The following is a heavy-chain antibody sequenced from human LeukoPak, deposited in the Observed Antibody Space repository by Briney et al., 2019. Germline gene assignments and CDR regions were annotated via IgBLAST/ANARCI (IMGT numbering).Heavy chain of an antibody. J-gene: IGHJ4*02. CDR3: ARERVVWGSYRYTFDY. CDR1: GGSISSSSYY. Sequence: SSETLSLTCTVSGGSISSSSYYWGWIRQPPGKGLEWIGSIYYSGSTYYNPSLKSRVTISVDTSKNQFSLKLSSVTAADTAVYYCARERVVWGSYRYTFDYWGQGTLVTVSS. CDR2: IYYSGST. V-gene: IGHV4-39*07. D-gene: IGHD3-16*02.